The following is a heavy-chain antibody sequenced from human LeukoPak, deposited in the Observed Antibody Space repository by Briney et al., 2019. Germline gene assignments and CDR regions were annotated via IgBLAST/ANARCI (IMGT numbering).Heavy chain of an antibody. CDR1: GFTFDDYG. V-gene: IGHV3-20*04. D-gene: IGHD1-26*01. CDR2: VNWNAGST. CDR3: ARDEVGSTTREVWFGS. Sequence: PGGSLRLSCAASGFTFDDYGMSWVRHVPGRGLEWVSGVNWNAGSTVYADSVKGRFTISRDNAKNSPYLQMNSLRAEDTALYYCARDEVGSTTREVWFGSWGQGTLVTVSS. J-gene: IGHJ5*01.